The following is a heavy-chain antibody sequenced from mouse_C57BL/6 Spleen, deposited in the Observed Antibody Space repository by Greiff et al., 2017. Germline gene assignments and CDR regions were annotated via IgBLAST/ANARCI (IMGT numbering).Heavy chain of an antibody. CDR2: IDPSAIYT. D-gene: IGHD2-10*01. J-gene: IGHJ2*01. CDR3: ALLRRNYFDY. CDR1: CYTFTSSW. V-gene: IGHV1-69*01. Sequence: QVQLQQPGAELVMPGASVKLSCKASCYTFTSSWMHWVKQRPGQGLEWIGEIDPSAIYTNYNQKFKGKSTLTVDKSSSTAYMQLSSLTSEDSAVYYCALLRRNYFDYWGQGTTLTVSS.